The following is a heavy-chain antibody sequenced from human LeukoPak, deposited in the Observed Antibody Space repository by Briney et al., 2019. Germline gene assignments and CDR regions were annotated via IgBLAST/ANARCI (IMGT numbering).Heavy chain of an antibody. D-gene: IGHD6-19*01. CDR3: ARKNPGIAVAGYNWFDP. Sequence: SETLSLTCTVSGGSISSSSYYWGWIRQPPGKGLEWIGSIYYSGSTYYNPSLKSRVTISVDTSKNQFSLKLSSVTAADTAVYYCARKNPGIAVAGYNWFDPWGQGTLVTVSS. J-gene: IGHJ5*02. CDR1: GGSISSSSYY. CDR2: IYYSGST. V-gene: IGHV4-39*07.